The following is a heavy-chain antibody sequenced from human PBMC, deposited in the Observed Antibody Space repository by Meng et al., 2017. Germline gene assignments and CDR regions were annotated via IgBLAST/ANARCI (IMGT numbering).Heavy chain of an antibody. Sequence: GESLKISCAASGFTFSSYGMHWVRQAPGKGLEWVAVIWYDGSNKYYADSVKGRFTISRDNSKNTLYLQMNSLRAEDTAMYYCAIEGGRDVTVVTISGYWGQGTLVTVSS. CDR3: AIEGGRDVTVVTISGY. V-gene: IGHV3-33*01. D-gene: IGHD4-23*01. J-gene: IGHJ4*02. CDR2: IWYDGSNK. CDR1: GFTFSSYG.